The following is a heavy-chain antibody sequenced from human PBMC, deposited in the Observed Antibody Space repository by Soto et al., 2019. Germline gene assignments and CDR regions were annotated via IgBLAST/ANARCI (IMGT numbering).Heavy chain of an antibody. V-gene: IGHV1-18*01. CDR1: GYTFTSYG. CDR2: ISAYNGNT. D-gene: IGHD2-2*01. Sequence: GASVKVSCKASGYTFTSYGISWVRQAPGQGLEWMGWISAYNGNTNYAQKLQGRVTMTTDTPTSTAYMELRSLRSDDTAVYYCARGPIVVVPAAMVSRGNYYYYYYMDVWGKGTTVTVSS. CDR3: ARGPIVVVPAAMVSRGNYYYYYYMDV. J-gene: IGHJ6*03.